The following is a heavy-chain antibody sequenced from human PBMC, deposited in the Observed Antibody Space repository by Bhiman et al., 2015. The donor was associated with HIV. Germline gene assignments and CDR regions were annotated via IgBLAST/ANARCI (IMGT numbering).Heavy chain of an antibody. Sequence: EVQLVESGGGLVQPGGSLRLSCAASGFTFSSYDMHWVRQSTGKSLEWVSAIGTAGDTYYPGSVKGRFTISRENAKNSLYLQMNSLTAGDTAVYYCVRVGTGSAYSRDAFDIWGQGTMVTVSS. CDR2: IGTAGDT. CDR1: GFTFSSYD. CDR3: VRVGTGSAYSRDAFDI. V-gene: IGHV3-13*01. D-gene: IGHD3-22*01. J-gene: IGHJ3*02.